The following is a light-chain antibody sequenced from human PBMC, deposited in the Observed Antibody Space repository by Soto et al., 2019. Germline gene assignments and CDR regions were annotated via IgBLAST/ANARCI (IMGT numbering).Light chain of an antibody. CDR3: SSYTSSSTDV. V-gene: IGLV2-14*01. CDR2: EVS. J-gene: IGLJ1*01. Sequence: QSALTQPASVSGSPGQSITISCTGTSSDVGGYNYVSWYQQHTGKAPKLMIYEVSNRPSGVSNRFSGSKSGNTASLTISGLQAEDEADYYCSSYTSSSTDVFGTWTKATVL. CDR1: SSDVGGYNY.